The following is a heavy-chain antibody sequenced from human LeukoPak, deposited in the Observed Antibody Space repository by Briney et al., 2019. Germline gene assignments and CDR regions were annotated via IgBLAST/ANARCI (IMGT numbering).Heavy chain of an antibody. V-gene: IGHV4-59*01. J-gene: IGHJ4*02. CDR1: GGSISSYY. CDR2: VSYSGDT. CDR3: ARGGMSTYYDSGGYFSY. D-gene: IGHD3-22*01. Sequence: SETLSLTCTVSGGSISSYYWSWIRQPPGKGLEWIGYVSYSGDTNYNPSLRSRVTMSVDTSKSQFSLKLSSVTAADTAVYFCARGGMSTYYDSGGYFSYWGQGDPVTVSS.